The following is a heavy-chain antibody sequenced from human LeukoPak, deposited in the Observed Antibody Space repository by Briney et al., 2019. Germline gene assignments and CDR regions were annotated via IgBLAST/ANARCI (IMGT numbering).Heavy chain of an antibody. CDR1: GFTVSTNF. CDR2: IYTSGST. V-gene: IGHV3-53*01. J-gene: IGHJ1*01. Sequence: PGGSLRLSCGAAGFTVSTNFMGWVRQPPGKGLEWVSVIYTSGSTYYADSVKGRFTISRDSSKNTLFLQMNSLRAEDTAVYYCASMYFSQYLQHWGQGTLVTVSS. D-gene: IGHD2-8*01. CDR3: ASMYFSQYLQH.